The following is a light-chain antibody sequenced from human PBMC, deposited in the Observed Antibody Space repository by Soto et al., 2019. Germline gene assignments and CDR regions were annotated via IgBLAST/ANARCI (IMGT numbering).Light chain of an antibody. CDR3: TSYVGSNIWV. CDR1: SSDVGAYKY. J-gene: IGLJ3*02. Sequence: QSALTQPPSASGSTGQSVTIYCTGTSSDVGAYKYVSWYQQYPGKAPKLMIYEVSKRPSGVPDRFSGSKSGNTASLTVSGLQAEDEADYYCTSYVGSNIWVFGGGTKVTVL. CDR2: EVS. V-gene: IGLV2-8*01.